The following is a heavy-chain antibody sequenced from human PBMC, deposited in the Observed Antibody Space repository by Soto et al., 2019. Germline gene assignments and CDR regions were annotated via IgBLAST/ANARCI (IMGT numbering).Heavy chain of an antibody. CDR3: VRGLRYSGMDV. CDR1: GGSFSAYY. CDR2: IDHSGST. V-gene: IGHV4-34*01. Sequence: QVQLQQWGAGLLKPSETLSLTCAVSGGSFSAYYWTWIRQPPGRGLEWIGEIDHSGSTNYNPSLEGRVTMSMDTAKNRFSLNVTSVTAADTSVYYCVRGLRYSGMDVWCQGTTVTVS. J-gene: IGHJ6*02. D-gene: IGHD2-15*01.